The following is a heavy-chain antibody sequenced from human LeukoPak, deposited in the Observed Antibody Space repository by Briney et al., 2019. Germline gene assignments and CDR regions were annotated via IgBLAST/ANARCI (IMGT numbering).Heavy chain of an antibody. V-gene: IGHV3-7*03. CDR2: IKEDGTET. D-gene: IGHD5-24*01. Sequence: GGSLRLSCAASGFMFSSNWMNWVRPAPGKGLEWVANIKEDGTETYYVDSVKGRFTISRDNAKNSLYLQMNSLRVEDTAVYYCAKEGRSLQTYWGQGTLVTVSS. J-gene: IGHJ4*02. CDR3: AKEGRSLQTY. CDR1: GFMFSSNW.